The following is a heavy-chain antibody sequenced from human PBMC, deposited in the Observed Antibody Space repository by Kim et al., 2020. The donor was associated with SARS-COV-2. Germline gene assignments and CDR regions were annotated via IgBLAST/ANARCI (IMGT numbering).Heavy chain of an antibody. CDR2: IWYDGSNK. J-gene: IGHJ6*02. D-gene: IGHD2-2*01. CDR1: GFTFSSYG. Sequence: GGSLRLSCAASGFTFSSYGMHWVRQAPGKGLEWVAVIWYDGSNKYYADSVKGRFTISRDNSKNTLYLQMNSLRAEDTAVYYCARQDIVVVPAAMHYYYGMDVWGQGTTVTVSS. CDR3: ARQDIVVVPAAMHYYYGMDV. V-gene: IGHV3-33*01.